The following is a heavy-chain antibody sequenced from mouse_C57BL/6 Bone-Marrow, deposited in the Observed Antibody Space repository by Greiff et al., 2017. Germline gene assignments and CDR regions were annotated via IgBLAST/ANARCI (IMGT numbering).Heavy chain of an antibody. Sequence: VKLQQSGAELARPGASVKLSCKASGYTFTSYGISWVKQRTGQGLEWIGEIYPRSGNTYYNEKFKGKATLTADKSSSTAYMELRSLTSEDSAVYFCARGYYSNYGGYFDYWGQGTTLTVSS. CDR1: GYTFTSYG. CDR3: ARGYYSNYGGYFDY. CDR2: IYPRSGNT. V-gene: IGHV1-81*01. D-gene: IGHD2-5*01. J-gene: IGHJ2*01.